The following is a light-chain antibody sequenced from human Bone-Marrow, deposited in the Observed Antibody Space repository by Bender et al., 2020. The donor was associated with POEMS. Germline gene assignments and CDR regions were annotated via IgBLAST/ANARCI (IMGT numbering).Light chain of an antibody. CDR1: NIGSKN. V-gene: IGLV3-9*01. CDR3: QTWDSSTGYV. CDR2: RNN. Sequence: SYVLTQPPSVSVAPGQTAAITCGGNNIGSKNVHWYQQRPGQAPVLVIYRNNNRPSGIPERFSGCNSGNTATLTISGTQAMDEADYYCQTWDSSTGYVFGSGTKVTVL. J-gene: IGLJ1*01.